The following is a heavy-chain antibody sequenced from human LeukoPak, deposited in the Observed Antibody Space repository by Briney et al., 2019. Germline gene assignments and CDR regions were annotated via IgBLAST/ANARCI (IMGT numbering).Heavy chain of an antibody. Sequence: SETLSLTCTGSGGSISDYYWSWLRQPPGKGLEWIGYIYYTGSTNYNPSLKSRVTISVDTSKNQFSLKLTSVTAADTAVYYCARVGNWNDLDYWGQGTLVNVSS. J-gene: IGHJ4*02. CDR3: ARVGNWNDLDY. D-gene: IGHD1-1*01. CDR2: IYYTGST. CDR1: GGSISDYY. V-gene: IGHV4-59*01.